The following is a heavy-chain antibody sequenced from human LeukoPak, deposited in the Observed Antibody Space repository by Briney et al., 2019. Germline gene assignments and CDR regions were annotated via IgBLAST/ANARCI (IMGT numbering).Heavy chain of an antibody. J-gene: IGHJ4*02. Sequence: GESLKISCKGSGYSFTSYWIGWVRQVPGKGLEWMGRIDPSDSYTNYSPSFQGHVTISADKSISTAYLQWSSLKASDTAMYYCARLDLGSSWYEPRVNWGQGTLVTVSS. CDR2: IDPSDSYT. D-gene: IGHD6-13*01. CDR1: GYSFTSYW. V-gene: IGHV5-10-1*01. CDR3: ARLDLGSSWYEPRVN.